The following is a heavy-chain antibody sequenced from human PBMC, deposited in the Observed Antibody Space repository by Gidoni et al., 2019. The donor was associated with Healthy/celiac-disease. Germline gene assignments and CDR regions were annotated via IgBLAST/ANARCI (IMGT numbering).Heavy chain of an antibody. CDR3: ANHYYDFWSGYLDY. CDR2: ISGSGGST. V-gene: IGHV3-23*01. CDR1: GFPFSSYA. Sequence: EVQLLESGGGLVQPGGSLRLSCAASGFPFSSYAMSWVRQAPGKGLAWVSAISGSGGSTYYADSVKGRFTISRDNSKNTLYLQMNSLRAEDTAVYYCANHYYDFWSGYLDYWGQGTLVTVSS. J-gene: IGHJ4*02. D-gene: IGHD3-3*01.